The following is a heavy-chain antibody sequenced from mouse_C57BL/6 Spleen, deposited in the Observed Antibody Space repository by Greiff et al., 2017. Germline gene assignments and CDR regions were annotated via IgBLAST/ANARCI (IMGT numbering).Heavy chain of an antibody. D-gene: IGHD2-3*01. CDR2: ISSGGSYT. J-gene: IGHJ4*01. CDR1: GFTFSSYG. CDR3: ARHEEDDGYYYAMDY. V-gene: IGHV5-6*02. Sequence: DVKLVESGGDLVKPGGSLKLSCAASGFTFSSYGMSWVRQTPDKRLEWVATISSGGSYTYYPDSVKGRFTISRDNAKNTLYLQMSSLKSEDTAMYYCARHEEDDGYYYAMDYWGQGTSVTVSS.